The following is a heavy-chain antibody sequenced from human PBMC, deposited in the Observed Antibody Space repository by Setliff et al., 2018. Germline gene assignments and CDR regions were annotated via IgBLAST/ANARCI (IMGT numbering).Heavy chain of an antibody. Sequence: PSETLSLTCAAYGGTFSDYHWTWIRQSPEKGLKWIGEINHRGSTNYNPSLKSRVTISIDTSKNQFSLKLISMTAADTAVYYCVRTDYSDGRYSMDVWGKGTTVTVSS. CDR3: VRTDYSDGRYSMDV. V-gene: IGHV4-34*01. J-gene: IGHJ6*03. D-gene: IGHD6-19*01. CDR1: GGTFSDYH. CDR2: INHRGST.